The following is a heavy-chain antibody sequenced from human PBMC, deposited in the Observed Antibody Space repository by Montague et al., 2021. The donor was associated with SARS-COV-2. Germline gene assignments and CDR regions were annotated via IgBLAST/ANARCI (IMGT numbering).Heavy chain of an antibody. Sequence: SETLSLTCAVYGGSFSGYYWSWTRQPPEKGLEWIGEINQSGRTNNNPSLKSRVIISVDTSKNQFSLKLSSVTAADTAVYYCARRGSSVWGVTVSDELDYWGQGILVIVSS. D-gene: IGHD3-10*01. CDR3: ARRGSSVWGVTVSDELDY. CDR2: INQSGRT. V-gene: IGHV4-34*01. J-gene: IGHJ4*02. CDR1: GGSFSGYY.